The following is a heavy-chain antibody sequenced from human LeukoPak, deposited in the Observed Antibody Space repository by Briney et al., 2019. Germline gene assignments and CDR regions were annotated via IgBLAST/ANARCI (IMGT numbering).Heavy chain of an antibody. CDR2: ISSSDNTI. J-gene: IGHJ4*02. CDR3: VRDYGGSSPFDY. Sequence: GGSLRLSCAASGFTFSSYEMHWVRQAPGKGLEWVSYISSSDNTIYYADSVEGRFTISRDNAKNSLYLQMNSLRAEDTAVYYCVRDYGGSSPFDYWGQGTLVTVSS. V-gene: IGHV3-48*03. D-gene: IGHD4-23*01. CDR1: GFTFSSYE.